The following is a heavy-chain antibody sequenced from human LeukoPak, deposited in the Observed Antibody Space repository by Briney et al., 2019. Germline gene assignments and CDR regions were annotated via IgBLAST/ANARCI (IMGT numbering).Heavy chain of an antibody. CDR3: ARDRDSSSWFGY. D-gene: IGHD6-13*01. V-gene: IGHV3-53*01. CDR2: IYSGGST. J-gene: IGHJ4*02. Sequence: GGSLRLSCAASGFTVSKNYMSWVRQAPGKGLEWVSVIYSGGSTNYADSVKGRFSISRDNSKNTLYLQMNSLRAEDTAVYYCARDRDSSSWFGYWGQGTLVTVSS. CDR1: GFTVSKNY.